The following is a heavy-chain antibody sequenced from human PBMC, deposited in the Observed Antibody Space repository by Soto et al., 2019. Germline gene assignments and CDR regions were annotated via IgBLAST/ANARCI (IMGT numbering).Heavy chain of an antibody. CDR2: VSGSGGST. CDR3: AKPRDYNWNAY. CDR1: GFTFSSYA. D-gene: IGHD1-20*01. V-gene: IGHV3-23*01. J-gene: IGHJ4*02. Sequence: EVQLLESGGGLVQPGGSLRLSCAASGFTFSSYAMSWVRQAPGKGLEWISAVSGSGGSTYYADSVKGRFTISRDNSKDHLYLQMNNLRAEDTAVYYCAKPRDYNWNAYWGQGTLVTVSS.